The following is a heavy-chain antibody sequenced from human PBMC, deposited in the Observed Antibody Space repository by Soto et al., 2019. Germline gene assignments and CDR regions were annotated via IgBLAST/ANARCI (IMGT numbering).Heavy chain of an antibody. J-gene: IGHJ4*02. Sequence: KGLEWVSYIRSSSSNIYYVDSVKGPFTISRDNAKNSLYLQMTSLRAEETAVYYCARDPMRRGVRALTYWVQGTLVTVSS. D-gene: IGHD3-10*01. CDR2: IRSSSSNI. V-gene: IGHV3-48*01. CDR3: ARDPMRRGVRALTY.